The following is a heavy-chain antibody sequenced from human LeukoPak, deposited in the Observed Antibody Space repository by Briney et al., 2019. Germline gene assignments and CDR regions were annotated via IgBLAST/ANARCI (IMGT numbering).Heavy chain of an antibody. CDR3: ARGPGGIRAFDI. J-gene: IGHJ3*02. CDR1: GGSIRSYY. V-gene: IGHV4-59*08. CDR2: IYYSGST. Sequence: SETLSLTCTVSGGSIRSYYWSWIRQPPGKGLEWIGYIYYSGSTNYNPSLKSRVTISVDTSKNQFSLKLSSVTAADTAVYYCARGPGGIRAFDIWGQGTMVTVSS. D-gene: IGHD3-3*02.